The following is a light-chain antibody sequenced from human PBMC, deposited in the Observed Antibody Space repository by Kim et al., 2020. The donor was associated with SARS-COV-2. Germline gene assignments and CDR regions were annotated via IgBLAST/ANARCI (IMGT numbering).Light chain of an antibody. Sequence: AFGQTVKIACQGDSLGSFYASWYQEKSGRAPIIVIYGKNNRSSGIPDRFSGSSSGKTASLTITGAQAEDEAEYYCNSRDSSGNHWVFGGGTQLTVL. CDR2: GKN. V-gene: IGLV3-19*01. J-gene: IGLJ3*02. CDR3: NSRDSSGNHWV. CDR1: SLGSFY.